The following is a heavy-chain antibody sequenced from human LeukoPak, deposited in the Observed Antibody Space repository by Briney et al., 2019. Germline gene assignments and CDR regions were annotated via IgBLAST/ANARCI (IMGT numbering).Heavy chain of an antibody. D-gene: IGHD2-15*01. CDR1: GFTVSSTY. J-gene: IGHJ4*02. CDR2: IYSGGNI. V-gene: IGHV3-53*01. Sequence: GGSLRLSCAASGFTVSSTYMSWVRQAPGKGLEWVSVIYSGGNIYYIESVKGRFTISRDTSKNTLYLQMNSLRAEDTAVYFCAGRHCSGGGCYFAGADPFDYWGQGILVTVSS. CDR3: AGRHCSGGGCYFAGADPFDY.